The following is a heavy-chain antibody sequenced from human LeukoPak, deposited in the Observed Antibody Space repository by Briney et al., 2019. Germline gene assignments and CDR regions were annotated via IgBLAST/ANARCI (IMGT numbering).Heavy chain of an antibody. CDR3: ASHSGYDWGFDY. V-gene: IGHV4-59*11. D-gene: IGHD5-12*01. J-gene: IGHJ4*02. Sequence: PSETLSLTCTVSGGSISSHYWSWLRQPPGEGLEWIGYIYYSGSTNYNPSLKSRVTISADTSKNQFSLKLSSVTAADTAVYYCASHSGYDWGFDYWGQGTLVTVSS. CDR2: IYYSGST. CDR1: GGSISSHY.